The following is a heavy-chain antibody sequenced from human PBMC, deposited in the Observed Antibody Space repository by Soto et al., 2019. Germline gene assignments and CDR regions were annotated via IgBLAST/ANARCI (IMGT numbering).Heavy chain of an antibody. V-gene: IGHV4-30-4*01. CDR2: IYSSGTT. CDR1: GGSISSGDYY. Sequence: SETLSLTCTVSGGSISSGDYYWSWIRQPPGKGLEWIGYIYSSGTTYYNPSLKSRVTISVDTSKNQFSLKLTSVTAADTAVYYCATTFGYHSGWYRFDYWGQGTLVTVSS. CDR3: ATTFGYHSGWYRFDY. J-gene: IGHJ4*02. D-gene: IGHD6-19*01.